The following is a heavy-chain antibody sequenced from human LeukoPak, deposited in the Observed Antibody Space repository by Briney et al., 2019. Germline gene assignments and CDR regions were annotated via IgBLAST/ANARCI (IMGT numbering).Heavy chain of an antibody. CDR3: TREGSGPFFDY. CDR2: IRSKAYGGTT. CDR1: GFTFGDYA. Sequence: PGGSLRLSCTASGFTFGDYAMSWVRQAPGKGLEWVGFIRSKAYGGTTEYAASVKGRFTISRDDSKSIAYLQMNSLKTEDTAVYYCTREGSGPFFDYWGQGTLVTVSS. D-gene: IGHD2-15*01. J-gene: IGHJ4*02. V-gene: IGHV3-49*04.